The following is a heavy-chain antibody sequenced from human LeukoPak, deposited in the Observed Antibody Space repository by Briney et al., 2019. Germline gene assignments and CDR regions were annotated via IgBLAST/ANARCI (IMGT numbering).Heavy chain of an antibody. V-gene: IGHV4-59*01. D-gene: IGHD3-16*01. J-gene: IGHJ4*02. Sequence: PSETLSLTCTVSGGSISSYYWSWIRQPPGKGLEWIGYIYYSGSTNYNPSLKSRVTISVDTSKNQFSLKLSSVTAADTAVYYCARESLGGGGYYWGQGTLVTVSS. CDR2: IYYSGST. CDR3: ARESLGGGGYY. CDR1: GGSISSYY.